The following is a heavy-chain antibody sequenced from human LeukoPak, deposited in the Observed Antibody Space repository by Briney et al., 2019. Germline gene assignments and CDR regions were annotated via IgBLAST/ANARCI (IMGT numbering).Heavy chain of an antibody. J-gene: IGHJ6*03. D-gene: IGHD2-2*01. V-gene: IGHV4-59*01. CDR2: IYYSGST. Sequence: PSETLSLTCTVSGGSISSYYWSWIRQPPGKGLEWIGYIYYSGSTNYNPSLKSRVTISVDTSKNQFSLKLSSVTAADTAVYYCARSSSASEGYYYYYMDVWGKGTTVIVSS. CDR1: GGSISSYY. CDR3: ARSSSASEGYYYYYMDV.